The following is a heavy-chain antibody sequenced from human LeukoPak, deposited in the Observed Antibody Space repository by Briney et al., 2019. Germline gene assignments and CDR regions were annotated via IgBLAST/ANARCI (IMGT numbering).Heavy chain of an antibody. Sequence: SETLSLTCAVYGGSFSGYYWSWIRQPPGKGLEWIGEINHSGSTNYNPSLKSRVTISVDRSKNQFSLKLSSVTAADTAVYYCASDYGDYGFDYWGQGTLVTVSS. J-gene: IGHJ4*02. D-gene: IGHD4-17*01. CDR2: INHSGST. CDR1: GGSFSGYY. V-gene: IGHV4-34*01. CDR3: ASDYGDYGFDY.